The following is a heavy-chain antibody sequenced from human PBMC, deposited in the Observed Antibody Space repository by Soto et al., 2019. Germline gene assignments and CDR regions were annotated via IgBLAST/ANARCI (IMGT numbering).Heavy chain of an antibody. V-gene: IGHV1-69*13. CDR3: AGLEEDCSGGSCSAPTPMDV. CDR2: IIPIFGTA. CDR1: GGTFSSYA. D-gene: IGHD2-15*01. J-gene: IGHJ6*02. Sequence: SVKVSCKASGGTFSSYAISWVRQAPGQGLEWMGGIIPIFGTANYAQKFQGRVTITADESTSTAYMELSSLRSEDTAVYYCAGLEEDCSGGSCSAPTPMDVWGQGTTVTVSS.